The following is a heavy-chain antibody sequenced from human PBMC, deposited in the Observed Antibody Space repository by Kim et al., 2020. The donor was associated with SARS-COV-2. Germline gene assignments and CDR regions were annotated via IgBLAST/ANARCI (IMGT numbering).Heavy chain of an antibody. V-gene: IGHV1-46*01. D-gene: IGHD3-10*01. Sequence: FQGRVTMTRDTSTSTVYMELSSLRSEDTAVYYCARVMTRITMVRGHYFDYWGQGTLVTVSS. J-gene: IGHJ4*02. CDR3: ARVMTRITMVRGHYFDY.